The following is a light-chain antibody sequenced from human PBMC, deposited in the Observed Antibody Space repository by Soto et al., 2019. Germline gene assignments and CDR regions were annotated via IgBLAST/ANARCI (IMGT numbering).Light chain of an antibody. J-gene: IGKJ1*01. CDR3: QQYNSYSQGT. CDR2: DAS. V-gene: IGKV1-5*01. Sequence: DIQMTQSPSTLSASVGDRVTITCRASQSISSWLAWYQQKPGKAPKLLIYDASSLESGVPSRFSGSGSGTEFTLTISSLQPDDFANYYCQQYNSYSQGTFGQGTKVDI. CDR1: QSISSW.